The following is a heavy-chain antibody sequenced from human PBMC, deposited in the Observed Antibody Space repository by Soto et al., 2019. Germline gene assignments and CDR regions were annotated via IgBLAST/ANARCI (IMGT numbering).Heavy chain of an antibody. D-gene: IGHD3-10*01. CDR3: TAGGYFGGFVGAFQF. CDR2: IKSKAGGGAI. V-gene: IGHV3-15*07. Sequence: EVQLVESGGGLVKPGGSLRLSCAASGFTFSDAWMNWVRQAPGKGLEWVGRIKSKAGGGAIDYAAPVRGSLTISRDDSRDSLYLISNSLNTGDTAVYYCTAGGYFGGFVGAFQFWGQGTMITVSS. CDR1: GFTFSDAW. J-gene: IGHJ3*01.